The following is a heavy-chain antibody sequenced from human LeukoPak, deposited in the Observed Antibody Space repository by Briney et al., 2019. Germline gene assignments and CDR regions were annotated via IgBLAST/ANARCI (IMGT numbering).Heavy chain of an antibody. CDR3: ARDPAQENQYGMDV. CDR2: ISYDGSNK. D-gene: IGHD1-14*01. V-gene: IGHV3-30-3*01. CDR1: GFTFSSYA. Sequence: GGSLRLSCAASGFTFSSYAMHWVRQAPGKGLEWVAVISYDGSNKYYADSVKGRFTISRDNSKNTLYLQMNSLRAEDTAVYYGARDPAQENQYGMDVWGQGTTVTVSS. J-gene: IGHJ6*02.